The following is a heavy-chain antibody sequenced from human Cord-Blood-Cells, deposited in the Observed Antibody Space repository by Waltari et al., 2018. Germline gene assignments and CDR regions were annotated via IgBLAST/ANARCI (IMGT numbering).Heavy chain of an antibody. D-gene: IGHD3-22*01. J-gene: IGHJ6*02. CDR2: INHSGST. CDR3: ARGGGYYYDSSGYYYYYGMDV. CDR1: GGSFSGYY. Sequence: QVQLQQWGAGLLKPSETLSLTCAVYGGSFSGYYWSWIRQPPGKGLEWIGEINHSGSTNYNPPLKSRVPTSVDTSKNQFSLKLSSGTAADTAVYYCARGGGYYYDSSGYYYYYGMDVWGQGTTVTVSS. V-gene: IGHV4-34*01.